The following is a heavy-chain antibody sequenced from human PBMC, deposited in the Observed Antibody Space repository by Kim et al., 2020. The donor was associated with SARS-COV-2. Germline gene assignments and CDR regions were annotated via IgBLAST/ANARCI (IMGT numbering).Heavy chain of an antibody. CDR1: GFTIDDYA. CDR3: AKLGELSIDY. J-gene: IGHJ4*02. V-gene: IGHV3-9*01. D-gene: IGHD3-10*01. CDR2: ISWNSGSI. Sequence: GGSLRLSCAASGFTIDDYAMHWVRQAPGKGLEWVSGISWNSGSIGYADSVKGRFTISRDNAKNSLYLQMNSLRAEDTALYYCAKLGELSIDYWGQGTLVTVSS.